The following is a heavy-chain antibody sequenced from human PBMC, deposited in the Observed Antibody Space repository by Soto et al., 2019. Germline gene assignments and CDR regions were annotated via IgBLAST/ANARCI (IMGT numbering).Heavy chain of an antibody. CDR3: ARPRSSSRNYYGMDV. Sequence: PGESLKISCKASGYSFNTYWIGWVRQMPGEGLEWMGIIYPGDSDTRYSPSFQGQVTISADKSISTAYLQWNSLKASDTAMYYCARPRSSSRNYYGMDVWGQGTTVTVSS. CDR1: GYSFNTYW. J-gene: IGHJ6*02. V-gene: IGHV5-51*01. D-gene: IGHD6-13*01. CDR2: IYPGDSDT.